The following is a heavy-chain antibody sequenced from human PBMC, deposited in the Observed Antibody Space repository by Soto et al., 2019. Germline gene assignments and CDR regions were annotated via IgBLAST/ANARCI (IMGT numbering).Heavy chain of an antibody. J-gene: IGHJ6*02. CDR2: IYYSGST. V-gene: IGHV4-59*01. CDR3: ARGRMAGCSDV. Sequence: SETLSLTCTVSGGSISSYYWSWIRQPPGKGLEWIGYIYYSGSTNYNPSLKSRVTISVDTSKNQFSLKLSSVTAADTAVYYCARGRMAGCSDVWGQGTTVTVSS. D-gene: IGHD6-19*01. CDR1: GGSISSYY.